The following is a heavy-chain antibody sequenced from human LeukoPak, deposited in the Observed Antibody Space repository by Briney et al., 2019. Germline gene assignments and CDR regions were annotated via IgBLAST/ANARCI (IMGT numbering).Heavy chain of an antibody. D-gene: IGHD6-6*01. Sequence: PGGSLRLSCAASGFTVSNNYMSRVRQAPGKGLEWVSVIYSGGDTYYADSVKGRFTISRDNSKNTLYLQMNSLRAEDTAVYYCARAPARTRYNWFDPWGQGTLVTVSS. V-gene: IGHV3-53*01. CDR1: GFTVSNNY. CDR3: ARAPARTRYNWFDP. CDR2: IYSGGDT. J-gene: IGHJ5*02.